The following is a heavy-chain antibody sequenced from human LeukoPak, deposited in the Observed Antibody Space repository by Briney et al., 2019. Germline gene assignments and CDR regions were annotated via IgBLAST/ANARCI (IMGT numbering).Heavy chain of an antibody. Sequence: GASVKVSCKASGYTFTSYDINWVRQATGQGLEWMGWMYPNSGNTGYAQKFQGRVTITRNTSIGTAYMELSSLRSEDTAMYYCARDRMVRGVKGTDWFDPWGQGTLVTVSS. V-gene: IGHV1-8*03. D-gene: IGHD3-10*01. CDR1: GYTFTSYD. J-gene: IGHJ5*02. CDR3: ARDRMVRGVKGTDWFDP. CDR2: MYPNSGNT.